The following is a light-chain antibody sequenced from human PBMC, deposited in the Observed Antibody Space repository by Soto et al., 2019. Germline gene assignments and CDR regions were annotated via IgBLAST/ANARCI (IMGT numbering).Light chain of an antibody. CDR3: HHSHTTPLFT. V-gene: IGKV1-39*01. Sequence: DIQMTQSPSSLSASVGDRVTITCRASQSISNHLNWYQRKRGQAPKLLIYAASTLQSGVPSRFTGTGSGTHFTLTISTLQPEDFATYYCHHSHTTPLFTFGPGTKVDLK. J-gene: IGKJ3*01. CDR1: QSISNH. CDR2: AAS.